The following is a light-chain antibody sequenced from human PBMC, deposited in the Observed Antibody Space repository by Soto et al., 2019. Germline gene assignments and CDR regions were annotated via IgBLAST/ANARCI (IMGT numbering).Light chain of an antibody. V-gene: IGKV3-15*01. CDR2: AAS. Sequence: EIVMTQSPATLSVSPGERVTLSCRASQSVRSNLAWYQQIPGQAPRLLIYAASTRATGIPDRFSGSGSGTEFTLTISSLQSEDFAIYYCQHYDHWPLTFGRGTKVEIK. CDR3: QHYDHWPLT. J-gene: IGKJ4*01. CDR1: QSVRSN.